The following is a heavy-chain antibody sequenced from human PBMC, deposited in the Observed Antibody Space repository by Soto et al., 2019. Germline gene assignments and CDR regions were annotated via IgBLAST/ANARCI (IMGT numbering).Heavy chain of an antibody. J-gene: IGHJ6*02. CDR3: AKDEAVAGRYYYYGMDV. Sequence: QVQLVESGGGVVQPGRSLRLSCAASGFTFSSYGMHWVRQAPGKGLEWVAVISYDGSNKYYADSVKGRFTISRDNSKNTLYLQMNSLRVEDTAVYYCAKDEAVAGRYYYYGMDVWGQGTTVTVSS. CDR1: GFTFSSYG. CDR2: ISYDGSNK. V-gene: IGHV3-30*18. D-gene: IGHD6-19*01.